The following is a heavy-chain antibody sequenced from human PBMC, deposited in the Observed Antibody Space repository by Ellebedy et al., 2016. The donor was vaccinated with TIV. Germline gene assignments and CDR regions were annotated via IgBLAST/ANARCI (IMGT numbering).Heavy chain of an antibody. D-gene: IGHD3-10*01. J-gene: IGHJ2*01. CDR3: ARGGPGGDDWFFGL. V-gene: IGHV3-13*01. CDR1: GFSLAGSD. Sequence: PGGSLRLSCAASGFSLAGSDLHWVRRPAGKGLEWVSASGASGDTYYPDSGGGRFTISRGSAKNSFYLQMNSLTAGDTAFYSFARGGPGGDDWFFGLWGRGTRVTVSS. CDR2: SGASGDT.